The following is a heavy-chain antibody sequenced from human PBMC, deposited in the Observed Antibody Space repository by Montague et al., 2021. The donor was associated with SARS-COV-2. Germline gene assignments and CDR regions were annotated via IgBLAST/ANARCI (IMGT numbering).Heavy chain of an antibody. D-gene: IGHD2-15*01. V-gene: IGHV5-51*03. J-gene: IGHJ4*02. CDR2: IYPGDSDT. Sequence: DEVVKPGESLKISCKGSGYSFTSYWIGWVRQMPGKGLEWMGIIYPGDSDTRYSPSFQGQVTISADKSISTAYLQWSSLKASDTAVYYCARRECSGGSCYPDYWGQRTLVNVSA. CDR3: ARRECSGGSCYPDY. CDR1: GYSFTSYW.